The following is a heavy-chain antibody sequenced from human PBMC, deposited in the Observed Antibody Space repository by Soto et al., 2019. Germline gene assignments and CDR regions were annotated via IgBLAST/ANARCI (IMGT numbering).Heavy chain of an antibody. CDR3: ARGAADTAMVDS. CDR1: GGSILSYY. D-gene: IGHD5-18*01. CDR2: IFYSGST. V-gene: IGHV4-59*01. Sequence: SETLSLTCTVSGGSILSYYCSCVRQPPGKGLEWLGYIFYSGSTFYNPSLKSRVTISIHTSKSQFSLQPTSVTAADTAVYYCARGAADTAMVDSWGQGTLVTVSS. J-gene: IGHJ4*02.